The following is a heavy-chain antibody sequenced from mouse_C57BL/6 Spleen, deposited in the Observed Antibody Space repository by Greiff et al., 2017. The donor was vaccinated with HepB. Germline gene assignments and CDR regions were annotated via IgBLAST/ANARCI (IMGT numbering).Heavy chain of an antibody. D-gene: IGHD1-1*01. CDR1: GFTFSSYA. J-gene: IGHJ1*03. CDR2: ISDGGSYT. Sequence: EVQVVESGGGLVKPGGSLKLSCAASGFTFSSYAMSWVRQTPEKRLEWVATISDGGSYTYYPDNVKGRFTISRDNAKNNLYLQMSHLKSEDTAMYYCARDQVLYYYGSSYVGYFDVWGTGTTVTVSS. V-gene: IGHV5-4*01. CDR3: ARDQVLYYYGSSYVGYFDV.